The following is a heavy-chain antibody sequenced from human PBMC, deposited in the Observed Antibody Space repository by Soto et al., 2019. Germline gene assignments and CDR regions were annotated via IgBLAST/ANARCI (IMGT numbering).Heavy chain of an antibody. CDR2: ISAYNGNT. D-gene: IGHD3-22*01. Sequence: ASVKVSCKASGGTFSSYAISWVRQAPGQGLEWMGWISAYNGNTNYAQKLQGRVTMTTDTSTSTAYMELRSLRSDDTAVYYCARVPDYYDSSGYEYFDYWGQGTLVTVSS. CDR1: GGTFSSYA. CDR3: ARVPDYYDSSGYEYFDY. V-gene: IGHV1-18*01. J-gene: IGHJ4*02.